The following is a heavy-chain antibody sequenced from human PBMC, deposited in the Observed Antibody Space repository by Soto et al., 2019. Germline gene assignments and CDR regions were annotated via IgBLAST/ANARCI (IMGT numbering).Heavy chain of an antibody. V-gene: IGHV3-64*01. J-gene: IGHJ4*02. D-gene: IGHD1-7*01. CDR1: GFTFSSYD. Sequence: EVQLAESGGGMVQPGGSLRLSCVASGFTFSSYDMHWVRQAPGKGLEYVSSISSNGGTTYYGNSVKGRFTISRDNSKNTLYLQMGSLRPEDIAVYYCVRRVSGNYDYWGQGTLVTVSS. CDR3: VRRVSGNYDY. CDR2: ISSNGGTT.